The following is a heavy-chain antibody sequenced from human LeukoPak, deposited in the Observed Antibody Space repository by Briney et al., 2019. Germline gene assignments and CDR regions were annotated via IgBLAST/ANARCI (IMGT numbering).Heavy chain of an antibody. J-gene: IGHJ4*02. V-gene: IGHV1-2*02. CDR3: ARGAHYHDSSEGYDY. D-gene: IGHD3-22*01. CDR2: INPNSGGT. CDR1: GYTFTAYY. Sequence: ASVKVSCKASGYTFTAYYMHWVRQAPGQGLEWMGWINPNSGGTIYAQKFKGRVTMTRDTSISTSCMELSRLRSDDTSVYYCARGAHYHDSSEGYDYWGQGTLVTVSS.